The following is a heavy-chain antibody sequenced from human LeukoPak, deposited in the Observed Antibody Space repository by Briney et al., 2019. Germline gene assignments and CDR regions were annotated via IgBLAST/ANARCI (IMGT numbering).Heavy chain of an antibody. CDR2: IVGNGGRT. Sequence: GGSLRLSCAASGFTFSSNAMSWVRQAPGKGLEWVSVIVGNGGRTYYADSVNGRFTISRDNSKNTLSLQMNSLRAEDTAVHYCAKDAVAPGSSGDYFDYWGQGTLVTVSS. J-gene: IGHJ4*02. CDR3: AKDAVAPGSSGDYFDY. D-gene: IGHD3-10*01. V-gene: IGHV3-23*01. CDR1: GFTFSSNA.